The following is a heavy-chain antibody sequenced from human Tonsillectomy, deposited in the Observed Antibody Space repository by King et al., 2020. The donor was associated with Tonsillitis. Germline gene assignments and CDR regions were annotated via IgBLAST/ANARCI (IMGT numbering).Heavy chain of an antibody. V-gene: IGHV4-59*08. CDR2: IYSSGST. D-gene: IGHD6-6*01. Sequence: QLQESGPGLAKPSETLSLTCTVSGGSIRSHYWSWIRQPPGKGLGWIGYIYSSGSTNYNPSLKSRVTISVDTSKNQFSLKLSSVTAADTAVYYCARLLPEYSRSAGCFDYWGQGTLVTVSS. J-gene: IGHJ4*02. CDR3: ARLLPEYSRSAGCFDY. CDR1: GGSIRSHY.